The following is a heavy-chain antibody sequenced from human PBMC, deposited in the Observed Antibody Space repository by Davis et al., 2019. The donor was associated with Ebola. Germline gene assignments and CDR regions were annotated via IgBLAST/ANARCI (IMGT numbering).Heavy chain of an antibody. J-gene: IGHJ4*01. CDR2: IDSSASTT. V-gene: IGHV3-48*03. CDR1: EFTFSSYE. D-gene: IGHD2-21*01. CDR3: AREAQFCGGDCLDY. Sequence: GGSLRLSCAASEFTFSSYEMNWVRQAPGKGLEWVSYIDSSASTTYYADSVKGRFTISRDNAKNSLFLQMNSLTAEDTALYYCAREAQFCGGDCLDYWGQEPWSPSPQ.